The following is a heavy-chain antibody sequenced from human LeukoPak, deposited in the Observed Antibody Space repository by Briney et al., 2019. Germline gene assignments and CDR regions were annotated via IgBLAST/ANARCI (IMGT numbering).Heavy chain of an antibody. J-gene: IGHJ4*02. Sequence: GGSLRLSCTASGFTFGDYAMSWIRQAPGKGQEWVGFIRSKAYGETADYAASVKGRFAISRDDSKAIAYLQMNSLKTEDTAVYHCTRDRGAYNLYDYWGQGTLVTVSS. CDR3: TRDRGAYNLYDY. CDR1: GFTFGDYA. V-gene: IGHV3-49*03. D-gene: IGHD1-1*01. CDR2: IRSKAYGETA.